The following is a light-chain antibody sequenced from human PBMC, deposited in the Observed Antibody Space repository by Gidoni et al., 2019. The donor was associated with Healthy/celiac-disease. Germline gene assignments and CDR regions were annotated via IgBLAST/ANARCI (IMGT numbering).Light chain of an antibody. J-gene: IGKJ5*01. CDR2: GAS. V-gene: IGKV3D-15*01. CDR3: RQYSNWPPIP. Sequence: ASQSVSSNLAWYQQKPGQAPRLLIYGASTRATGIPARFSGSGSGTEFTLTISSLQSEDFAVYYCRQYSNWPPIPFGQGTRLEIK. CDR1: QSVSSN.